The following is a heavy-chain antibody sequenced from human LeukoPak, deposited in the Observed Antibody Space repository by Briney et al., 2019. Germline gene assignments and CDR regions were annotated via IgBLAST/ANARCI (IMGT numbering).Heavy chain of an antibody. D-gene: IGHD6-19*01. J-gene: IGHJ4*02. CDR3: AKDRYSSGWYSYFDY. CDR1: GYTFTSYY. CDR2: INPSGGST. V-gene: IGHV1-46*01. Sequence: ASVKVSCKASGYTFTSYYMHWVRQAPGQGLEWMGIINPSGGSTSYAQKFQGRVTMTRDTSTSTVYMELSSLRSEDTAVYYCAKDRYSSGWYSYFDYWGQGTLVTVSS.